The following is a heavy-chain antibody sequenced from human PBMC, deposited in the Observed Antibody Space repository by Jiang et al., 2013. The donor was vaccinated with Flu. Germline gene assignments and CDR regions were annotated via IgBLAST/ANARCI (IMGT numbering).Heavy chain of an antibody. CDR2: IYPGDSDT. Sequence: SFTSYWIGWVRQMPGKGLEWMGIIYPGDSDTRYSPSFQGQVTISADKSISTAYLQWSSLKASDTAMYYCAREAYDYVWGSYPQGYFDYWGQGTLVTVSS. CDR3: AREAYDYVWGSYPQGYFDY. D-gene: IGHD3-16*02. V-gene: IGHV5-51*01. J-gene: IGHJ4*02. CDR1: SFTSYW.